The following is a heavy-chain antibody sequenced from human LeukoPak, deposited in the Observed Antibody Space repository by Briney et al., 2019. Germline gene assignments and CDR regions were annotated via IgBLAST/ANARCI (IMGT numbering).Heavy chain of an antibody. CDR2: ITTSSSYI. V-gene: IGHV3-21*01. J-gene: IGHJ4*02. Sequence: GGSLRLSCAASGFTFSRSSMNWVRQAPGKGLEWVSSITTSSSYIYYTDSVKGRFTISRDNAKNSLYLQMNSLRGEDTAVYYCSRDPRHNDYWGQGTLVTVSS. CDR3: SRDPRHNDY. CDR1: GFTFSRSS.